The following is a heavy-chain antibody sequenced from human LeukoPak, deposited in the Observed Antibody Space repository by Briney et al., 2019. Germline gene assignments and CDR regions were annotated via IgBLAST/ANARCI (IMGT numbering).Heavy chain of an antibody. J-gene: IGHJ3*02. Sequence: PGGSLRLSCAASGFTVSSNYMSWVRQAPGKGLEGVSGIYSGGSTYYADAVKGRFTISRDNSKNTLYLQMNSLRAEDTAVYYCARVLYDSSGYYFRDVDAFDIWGQGTMVTVSS. CDR3: ARVLYDSSGYYFRDVDAFDI. V-gene: IGHV3-66*01. D-gene: IGHD3-22*01. CDR1: GFTVSSNY. CDR2: IYSGGST.